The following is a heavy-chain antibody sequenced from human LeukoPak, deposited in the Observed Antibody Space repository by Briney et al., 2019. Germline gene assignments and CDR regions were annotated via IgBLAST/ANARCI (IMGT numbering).Heavy chain of an antibody. CDR3: AKVSRIAVAGKLYYFDY. CDR2: ISGSGGST. Sequence: PGGSLRLSCAASGFTFSSYAMSWVRQAPGKGLEWVSAISGSGGSTYYADSVKGRFTISRDNSKNTLYLQMNSLRAEDTAVYYCAKVSRIAVAGKLYYFDYWGQGTLVTVSS. CDR1: GFTFSSYA. D-gene: IGHD6-19*01. V-gene: IGHV3-23*01. J-gene: IGHJ4*02.